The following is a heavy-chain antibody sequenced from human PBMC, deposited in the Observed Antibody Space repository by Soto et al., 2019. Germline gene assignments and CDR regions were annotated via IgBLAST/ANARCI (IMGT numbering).Heavy chain of an antibody. CDR3: ARGGAVWFGKLLVYYYGMDV. CDR2: IIPIFGTA. J-gene: IGHJ6*02. CDR1: GGTFSSYA. Sequence: QVQLVQSGAEVKKPGSSVKVSCKASGGTFSSYAISWVRQAPGQGLEWMGGIIPIFGTANYAQKFQGRVTITADKSTRTAYRELSSLRSEDTAVYYCARGGAVWFGKLLVYYYGMDVWGQGTTVTVSS. D-gene: IGHD3-10*01. V-gene: IGHV1-69*06.